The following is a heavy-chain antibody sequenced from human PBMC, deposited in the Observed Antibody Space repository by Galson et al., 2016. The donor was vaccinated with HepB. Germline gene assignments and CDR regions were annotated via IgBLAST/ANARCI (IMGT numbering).Heavy chain of an antibody. CDR1: GFTFSSYA. Sequence: SLRLSCAASGFTFSSYAMSWVRLAPGKGLEWVSAISPGGDSTYYTDSVKGRFTISRDSSKNTLYLQMNSPRAVDTAVYYCATIRGNTFGYYLYYFDYWGQGTLVTVSS. CDR3: ATIRGNTFGYYLYYFDY. D-gene: IGHD3-22*01. J-gene: IGHJ4*02. CDR2: ISPGGDST. V-gene: IGHV3-23*01.